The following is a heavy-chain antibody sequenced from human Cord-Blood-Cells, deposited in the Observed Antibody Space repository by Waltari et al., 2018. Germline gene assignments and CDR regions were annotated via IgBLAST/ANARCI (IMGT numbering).Heavy chain of an antibody. CDR1: GGSFSGYS. V-gene: IGHV4-34*01. D-gene: IGHD3-16*02. CDR3: ARADYDYVWGSYRYGGGYFDY. J-gene: IGHJ4*02. Sequence: QVQLQQWGAGLLKPSETLSLTCAVYGGSFSGYSWSWIRQPPGKGREWIGEINHSGSTNYNPSLKSRVTISVDTSKNQFSLKLSSVTAADTAVYYCARADYDYVWGSYRYGGGYFDYWGQGTLVTVSS. CDR2: INHSGST.